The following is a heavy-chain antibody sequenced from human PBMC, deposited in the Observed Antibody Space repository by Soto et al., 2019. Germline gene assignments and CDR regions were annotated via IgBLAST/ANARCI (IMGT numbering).Heavy chain of an antibody. CDR2: ISAYNGNT. J-gene: IGHJ4*02. CDR3: ATSNYIVVVPAAMDY. D-gene: IGHD2-2*01. V-gene: IGHV1-18*01. Sequence: ASVKGSCKASGYTFTSYGISWVRQAPGQGLEWMGWISAYNGNTNYAQKLQGRVTMTTDTSTSTAYMELSSLRSEDTAVYYCATSNYIVVVPAAMDYWGQGTLVTVSS. CDR1: GYTFTSYG.